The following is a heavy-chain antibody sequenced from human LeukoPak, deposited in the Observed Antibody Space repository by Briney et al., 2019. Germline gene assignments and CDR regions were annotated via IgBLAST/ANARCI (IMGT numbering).Heavy chain of an antibody. V-gene: IGHV3-30*02. J-gene: IGHJ4*02. D-gene: IGHD3-9*01. CDR1: GFTFSSYG. CDR2: IRYDGSNK. CDR3: AKDIRYFDWLPYYFDY. Sequence: GGSLRLSCAASGFTFSSYGMHWVRQAPGKGLELVAFIRYDGSNKYYADSVKGRFTISRDNSKNTLYLQMNSLRAEDTAVYYCAKDIRYFDWLPYYFDYWGQGTLVTVSS.